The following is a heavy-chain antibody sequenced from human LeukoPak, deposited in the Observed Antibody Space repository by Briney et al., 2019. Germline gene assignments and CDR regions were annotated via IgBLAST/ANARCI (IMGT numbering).Heavy chain of an antibody. V-gene: IGHV1-8*01. CDR3: ARVIGYGSGSWGDY. Sequence: ASVKVSCKASGYTFTSYDINWVRQATGQGLEWMGWMNPNSGNTGYAQKFQGRVTMTRNTSISTAYMELSGLRSEDTAVYYCARVIGYGSGSWGDYWGQGTLVTVSS. CDR2: MNPNSGNT. D-gene: IGHD3-10*01. J-gene: IGHJ4*02. CDR1: GYTFTSYD.